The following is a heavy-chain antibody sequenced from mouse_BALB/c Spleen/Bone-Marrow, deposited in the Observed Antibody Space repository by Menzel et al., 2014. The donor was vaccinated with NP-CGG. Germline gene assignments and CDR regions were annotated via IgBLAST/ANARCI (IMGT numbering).Heavy chain of an antibody. D-gene: IGHD2-4*01. J-gene: IGHJ3*01. CDR3: ARSSSYDYDVGFAY. CDR1: GYSITRDYA. V-gene: IGHV3-2*02. CDR2: ISYSGST. Sequence: EVQLQQSGPGLVKPSQSLSLTCIVTGYSITRDYAWNWIRQFPGNKLEWMGYISYSGSTTYNPSLESRISITRDTSKNQFFLQLNPVTTEDTATYYCARSSSYDYDVGFAYWGQGTLVTVSA.